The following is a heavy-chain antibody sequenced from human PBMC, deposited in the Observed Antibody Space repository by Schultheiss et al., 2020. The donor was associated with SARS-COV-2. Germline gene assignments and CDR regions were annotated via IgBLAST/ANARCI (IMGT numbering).Heavy chain of an antibody. Sequence: GGSLRLSCVASGFTFDDYAMHWVRQAPGKGLEWVSGISWNSGSIGYADSVKGRFTISRDNAKNSLYLQMNSLRAEDTALYYCAKRSLGPFEYYWGQGTLVTVSS. CDR2: ISWNSGSI. CDR3: AKRSLGPFEYY. V-gene: IGHV3-9*01. CDR1: GFTFDDYA. J-gene: IGHJ4*02. D-gene: IGHD7-27*01.